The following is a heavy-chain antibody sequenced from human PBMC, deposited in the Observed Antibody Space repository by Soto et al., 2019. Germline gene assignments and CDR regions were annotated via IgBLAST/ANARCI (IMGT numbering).Heavy chain of an antibody. CDR2: INPSGGST. D-gene: IGHD3-10*01. Sequence: GASVKVSCKASGYTFTSYYMHWVRQAPGQGLEWMGIINPSGGSTSYAQKFQGRVTMTRDTSTNTAYMQLSSLRSEDTAVYFCAVGFKLDYYSLDVWGQGTTVTVSS. J-gene: IGHJ6*02. V-gene: IGHV1-46*01. CDR3: AVGFKLDYYSLDV. CDR1: GYTFTSYY.